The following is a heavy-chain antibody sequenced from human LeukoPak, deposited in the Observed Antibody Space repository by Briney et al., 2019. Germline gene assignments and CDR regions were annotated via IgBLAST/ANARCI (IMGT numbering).Heavy chain of an antibody. Sequence: SETLSLTCTVSGGSISSYYWSWIRQPPGKGLEWIGSIYYSGSTYYNPSLKSRVTISVGTSKNQFSLKLSSVTAADTAVYYCARDLSIAAAGTVPGDGWFDPWGQGTLVTVSS. CDR1: GGSISSYY. J-gene: IGHJ5*02. V-gene: IGHV4-59*12. CDR3: ARDLSIAAAGTVPGDGWFDP. CDR2: IYYSGST. D-gene: IGHD6-13*01.